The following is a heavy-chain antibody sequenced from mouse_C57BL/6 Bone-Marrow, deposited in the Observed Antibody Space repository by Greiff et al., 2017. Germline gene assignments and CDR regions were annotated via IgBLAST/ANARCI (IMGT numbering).Heavy chain of an antibody. CDR1: GFTFSSYG. Sequence: EVQVVESGGDLVKPGGSLKLSCAASGFTFSSYGMSWVRQTPDQRLEWVATISSGGSYTYYPDSVKGRFTLSRDNAKNTLYLQMSRLTSEDTAMDYCSRRRFPRWYFDVWGTGTTVTVSA. J-gene: IGHJ1*03. CDR3: SRRRFPRWYFDV. V-gene: IGHV5-6*01. CDR2: ISSGGSYT.